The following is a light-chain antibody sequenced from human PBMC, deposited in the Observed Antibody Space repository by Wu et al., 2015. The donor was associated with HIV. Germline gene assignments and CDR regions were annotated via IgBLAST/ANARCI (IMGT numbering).Light chain of an antibody. CDR3: QQYNNWPPDS. V-gene: IGKV3D-15*01. CDR2: DAS. Sequence: EIVMTQSPATLSVSPGERATLSCRASQSVSSKFAWYQQKPGQAPRLLIYDASTRATGIPARFSGTGSGTEFTLTINNMQSEDFAVYYCQQYNNWPPDSFGQGTKLEIK. J-gene: IGKJ2*03. CDR1: QSVSSK.